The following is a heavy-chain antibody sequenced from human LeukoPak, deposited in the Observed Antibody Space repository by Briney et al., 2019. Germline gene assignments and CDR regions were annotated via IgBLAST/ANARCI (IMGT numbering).Heavy chain of an antibody. CDR1: GGSISSSSYY. V-gene: IGHV4-39*01. D-gene: IGHD1-26*01. J-gene: IGHJ6*03. Sequence: SETLSLTCTVSGGSISSSSYYWGWIRQPPGKGLEWIGSIYYSGSTYYNPSLKSRVTISVDTSKNQFSLKLSSVTAADTAVYYCARLRWELTSPMYYYYYYMDVWGKGTTVTISS. CDR2: IYYSGST. CDR3: ARLRWELTSPMYYYYYYMDV.